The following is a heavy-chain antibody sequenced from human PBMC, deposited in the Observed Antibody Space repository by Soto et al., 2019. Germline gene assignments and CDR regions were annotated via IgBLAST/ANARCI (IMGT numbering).Heavy chain of an antibody. CDR2: IIHFFGTP. V-gene: IGHV1-69*06. D-gene: IGHD3-22*01. CDR3: ARDKCAYYSHLVY. J-gene: IGHJ4*02. Sequence: QVLLVQSGAEVKKPGSSVKVSCKLSGATFSSYAMSWVRQAPGQGLEWIGGIIHFFGTPNYAQKFQGRVTITADTSTATSYMERINLRSDEMAVYYWARDKCAYYSHLVYWGQGSRCTVAS. CDR1: GATFSSYA.